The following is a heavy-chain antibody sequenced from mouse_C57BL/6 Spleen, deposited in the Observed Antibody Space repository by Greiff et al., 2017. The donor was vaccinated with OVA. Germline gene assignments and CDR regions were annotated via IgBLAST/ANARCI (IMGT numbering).Heavy chain of an antibody. V-gene: IGHV10-1*01. D-gene: IGHD2-4*01. Sequence: EVQGVESGGGLVQPKGSLKLSCAASGFSFNTYAMNWVRQAPGKGLEWVARIRSKSNNYATYYADSVKDRFTISRDDSESMLYLQMNNLKTEDTAMYYCVRHDDYDEYFDVWGTGTTVTVSS. J-gene: IGHJ1*03. CDR3: VRHDDYDEYFDV. CDR2: IRSKSNNYAT. CDR1: GFSFNTYA.